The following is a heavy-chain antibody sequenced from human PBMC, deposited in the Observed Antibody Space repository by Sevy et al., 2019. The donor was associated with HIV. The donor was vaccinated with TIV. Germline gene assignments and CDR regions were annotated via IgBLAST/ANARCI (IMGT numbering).Heavy chain of an antibody. D-gene: IGHD3-10*02. CDR1: GFTFSSYA. Sequence: GGSLRLSCAASGFTFSSYAMHWVRQAPGKGPEWLAVISSDGSNQNYADSVKGRFTISRDNSKNLLFLQMNSLIPNDTAVYFCTKESLRGTYIRGDFDHWGQGTLVTVSS. J-gene: IGHJ4*02. CDR2: ISSDGSNQ. V-gene: IGHV3-30*07. CDR3: TKESLRGTYIRGDFDH.